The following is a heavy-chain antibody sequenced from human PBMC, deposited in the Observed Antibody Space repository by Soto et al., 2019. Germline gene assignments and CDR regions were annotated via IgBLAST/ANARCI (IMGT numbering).Heavy chain of an antibody. CDR2: IYYSGST. Sequence: QVQLQESGPGLVKPSETLSLTCTVSGGSISSYYWSWIRQPPGKGLEWIGYIYYSGSTNYNPSLKSRVTISVDTSKNQFSLKLSSVTAADTAVYYCARDLGTSYWYFDLWGRGTLVTVSS. V-gene: IGHV4-59*01. D-gene: IGHD1-1*01. J-gene: IGHJ2*01. CDR3: ARDLGTSYWYFDL. CDR1: GGSISSYY.